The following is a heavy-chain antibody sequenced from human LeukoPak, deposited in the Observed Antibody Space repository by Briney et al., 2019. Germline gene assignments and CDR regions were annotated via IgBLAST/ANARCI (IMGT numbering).Heavy chain of an antibody. D-gene: IGHD1-26*01. CDR3: ARGGRERYYYYGMDV. CDR2: MNPNSGNA. J-gene: IGHJ6*02. CDR1: GYTFTSYD. V-gene: IGHV1-8*01. Sequence: AASVKVSCKASGYTFTSYDINWVRQATGQGLEWMGWMNPNSGNAGYAQKFQGRVTMTRNTSISTAYMELSSLRSEDTAVYYCARGGRERYYYYGMDVWGQGTTVTVSS.